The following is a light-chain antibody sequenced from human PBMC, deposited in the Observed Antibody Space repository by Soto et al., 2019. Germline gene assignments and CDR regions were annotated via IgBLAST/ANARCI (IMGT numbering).Light chain of an antibody. CDR3: SSYTSSSTSVV. J-gene: IGLJ2*01. CDR1: SSYVGGYNY. V-gene: IGLV2-14*01. Sequence: QSALTQPASVSGSPGQSITISCTGTSSYVGGYNYVSWYQQHPGKAPKLMIYDVSNRPSGVYNRFSGSKSGNTASLTISGLQAEDEADDYCSSYTSSSTSVVFGGGTKLTVL. CDR2: DVS.